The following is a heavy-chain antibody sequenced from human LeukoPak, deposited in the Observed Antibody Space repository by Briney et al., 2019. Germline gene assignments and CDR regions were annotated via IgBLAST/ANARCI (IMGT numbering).Heavy chain of an antibody. CDR1: GFTFSSYW. D-gene: IGHD3-10*01. CDR2: INSDGSST. Sequence: GGSLRLSCAASGFTFSSYWMHCVRQAPGKGLVWVSRINSDGSSTSYADSVKGRFAISRDNAKNTLYLQMNSPRAEDMAVYYCARDVYYGSGSYSNDAFDIWGQGTMITVSS. J-gene: IGHJ3*02. CDR3: ARDVYYGSGSYSNDAFDI. V-gene: IGHV3-74*01.